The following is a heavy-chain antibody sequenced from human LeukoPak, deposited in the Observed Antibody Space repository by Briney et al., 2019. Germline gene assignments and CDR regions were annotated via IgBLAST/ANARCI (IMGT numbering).Heavy chain of an antibody. J-gene: IGHJ4*02. D-gene: IGHD2-21*02. CDR3: VRDYCGGDCYPFDY. V-gene: IGHV3-20*04. CDR2: INWNGGST. CDR1: GFTYEDYG. Sequence: GGSLRLPCVASGFTYEDYGMSWVRQAPGKGLEWVSGINWNGGSTGYADSVKGRFTISRDNAKKSLYLKMNSLRGEDTALYYCVRDYCGGDCYPFDYWGQGTLVTVSS.